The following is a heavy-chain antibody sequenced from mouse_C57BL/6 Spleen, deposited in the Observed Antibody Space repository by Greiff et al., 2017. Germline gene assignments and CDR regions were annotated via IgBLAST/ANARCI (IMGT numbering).Heavy chain of an antibody. CDR3: ARDHYYGSNYDWCFDV. Sequence: VQLQQSGPELVQPGASVKIPCKASGYTFTDYNMDWVKQSPGKSLEWIGDINPNNGGTIYNQKFKGKATLTVDKSSSTDYMELRSLTSEDTAVYYCARDHYYGSNYDWCFDVWGTGTTVTVSS. CDR2: INPNNGGT. CDR1: GYTFTDYN. J-gene: IGHJ1*03. D-gene: IGHD1-1*01. V-gene: IGHV1-18*01.